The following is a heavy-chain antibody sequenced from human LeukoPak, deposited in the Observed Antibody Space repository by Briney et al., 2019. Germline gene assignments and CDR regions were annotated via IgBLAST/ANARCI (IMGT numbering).Heavy chain of an antibody. CDR2: ISYDGSNK. J-gene: IGHJ6*02. CDR1: GFTFSSYA. D-gene: IGHD6-19*01. V-gene: IGHV3-30-3*01. CDR3: AGTDSSGWYNYGMDV. Sequence: GGSLRLSCAASGFTFSSYAMHWVRQAPGKGLEWVAVISYDGSNKYYADSVKGRFTISRDNSKNTLYLQMNSLRAEDTAVYYCAGTDSSGWYNYGMDVWGQGTTVTVSS.